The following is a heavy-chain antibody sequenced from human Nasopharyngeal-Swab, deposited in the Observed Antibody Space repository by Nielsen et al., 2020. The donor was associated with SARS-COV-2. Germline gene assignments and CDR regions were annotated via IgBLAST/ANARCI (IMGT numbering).Heavy chain of an antibody. V-gene: IGHV1-18*01. CDR1: GYTFTSYG. Sequence: ASVKVSCKASGYTFTSYGISWGRQAPGQGLEWMGWISAYNGNTNYAQKLQGRVTVTTDTSTSTAYMELRSLRSDDTAMYYCASNPLYCSSTSCYHDAFDIWGQGTMVTVSS. CDR3: ASNPLYCSSTSCYHDAFDI. D-gene: IGHD2-2*01. J-gene: IGHJ3*02. CDR2: ISAYNGNT.